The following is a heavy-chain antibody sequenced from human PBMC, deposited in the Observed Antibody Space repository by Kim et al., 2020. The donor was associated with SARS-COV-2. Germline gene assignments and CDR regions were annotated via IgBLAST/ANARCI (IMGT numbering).Heavy chain of an antibody. D-gene: IGHD3-9*01. Sequence: GGSLRLSCAASGFTFSNAWMSWVRQAPGKGLEWVGRIKSKTDGGTTDYAAPVKGRFTISRDDSKNTLYLQMNSLKTEDTAVYYCTTGQVIRYFDWYPRPDSWGQGTLVTVSS. V-gene: IGHV3-15*01. CDR3: TTGQVIRYFDWYPRPDS. CDR2: IKSKTDGGTT. CDR1: GFTFSNAW. J-gene: IGHJ5*01.